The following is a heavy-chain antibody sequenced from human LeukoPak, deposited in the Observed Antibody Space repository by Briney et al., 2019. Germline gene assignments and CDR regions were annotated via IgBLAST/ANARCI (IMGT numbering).Heavy chain of an antibody. CDR3: TRGPTQLWFYYGMDA. D-gene: IGHD5-18*01. Sequence: GRSLRLSCTASGFTFSDHAMSWVRQAPGKGLEWVGFIRSKTYGGTTECAPSVKGRFTVSRADSISIAYLQMNSLKTEDTAVYYCTRGPTQLWFYYGMDAWGQGSTVIVSS. V-gene: IGHV3-49*04. J-gene: IGHJ6*02. CDR1: GFTFSDHA. CDR2: IRSKTYGGTT.